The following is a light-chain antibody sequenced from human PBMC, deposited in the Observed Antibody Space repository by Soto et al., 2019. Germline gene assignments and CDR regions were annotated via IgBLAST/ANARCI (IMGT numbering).Light chain of an antibody. V-gene: IGKV1-5*03. Sequence: DIQMTQSPSTLSASVGDRVTVTCRASQSINNWLAWYQQKAGKAPKLLIYQASSLERGVPSRFSGSGYGTEFTLTISSLQPDDFATYYCQHYDTYSRTFGQGTKVDIK. CDR1: QSINNW. CDR2: QAS. CDR3: QHYDTYSRT. J-gene: IGKJ1*01.